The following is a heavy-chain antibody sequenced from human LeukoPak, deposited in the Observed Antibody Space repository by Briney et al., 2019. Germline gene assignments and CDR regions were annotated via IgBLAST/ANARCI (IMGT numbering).Heavy chain of an antibody. D-gene: IGHD3-22*01. J-gene: IGHJ4*02. V-gene: IGHV3-21*01. CDR2: ISSSSSYI. Sequence: GGSLRLSCAASGFTFSSYSMNWVRHAPGKGLEWVSSISSSSSYIYYADSVKGRFTISRDNAKNSLYLQMNSLRAEDTAVYYCAREGLSDDSSGYYYWGQGTLVTVSS. CDR3: AREGLSDDSSGYYY. CDR1: GFTFSSYS.